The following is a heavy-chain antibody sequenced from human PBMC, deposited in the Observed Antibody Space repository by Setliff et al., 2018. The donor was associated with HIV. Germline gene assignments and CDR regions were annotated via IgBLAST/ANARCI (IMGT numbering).Heavy chain of an antibody. V-gene: IGHV7-4-1*02. CDR1: GYTFTSYD. Sequence: GASVKVSCKASGYTFTSYDINWVRQATGQGLEWMGWINTNTGNPTYAQGFTGRFVFSLDTSVSTAYLQISSLKAEDTAVYYCARMATVYYYYMDVWGKGTTVTVSS. J-gene: IGHJ6*03. CDR2: INTNTGNP. D-gene: IGHD4-4*01. CDR3: ARMATVYYYYMDV.